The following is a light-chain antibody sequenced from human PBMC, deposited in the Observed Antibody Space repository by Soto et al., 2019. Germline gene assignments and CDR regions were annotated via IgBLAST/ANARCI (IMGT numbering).Light chain of an antibody. CDR2: SAS. CDR3: QPYVYWPPTFT. J-gene: IGKJ2*01. Sequence: EIVMTQSPATLSVSPGERVTLSCRASQSVSTNIAWYQQKPGQAPRLLIYSASTRATGIPARFSGTGSGTEFTLAISSLQSEDFALYYCQPYVYWPPTFTFGQGTKLEIK. CDR1: QSVSTN. V-gene: IGKV3-15*01.